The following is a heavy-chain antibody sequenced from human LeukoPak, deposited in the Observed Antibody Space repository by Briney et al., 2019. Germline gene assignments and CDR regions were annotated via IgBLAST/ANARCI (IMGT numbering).Heavy chain of an antibody. CDR1: GFIFSSYG. V-gene: IGHV3-30*18. CDR3: AKDNYYESSAYQEY. D-gene: IGHD3-22*01. J-gene: IGHJ4*02. CDR2: ISNDGSNK. Sequence: TGGSLRLSCAASGFIFSSYGMHWVRQAPGKGLEWVAVISNDGSNKYHADSVKGRFTISRDNSKNTLYLQMNSLRAEDTAVYYCAKDNYYESSAYQEYWGQGTLVTVSS.